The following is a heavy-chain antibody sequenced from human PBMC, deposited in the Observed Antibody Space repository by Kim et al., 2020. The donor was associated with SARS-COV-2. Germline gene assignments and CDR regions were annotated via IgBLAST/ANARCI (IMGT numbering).Heavy chain of an antibody. J-gene: IGHJ2*01. CDR3: ARSYSSSSLWYFDV. V-gene: IGHV3-20*03. D-gene: IGHD6-6*01. Sequence: VDSVKGRFTVSRDNAKNFLFLQMNSLRAEDTAYYYCARSYSSSSLWYFDVWGRGTLVAVSS.